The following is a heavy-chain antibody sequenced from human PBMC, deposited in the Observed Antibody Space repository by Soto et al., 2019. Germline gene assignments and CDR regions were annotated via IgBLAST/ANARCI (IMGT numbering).Heavy chain of an antibody. D-gene: IGHD6-19*01. CDR2: SSSNGGST. V-gene: IGHV3-64*01. J-gene: IGHJ6*02. CDR3: ASDRGYSSGHPADV. CDR1: GFTFSTYA. Sequence: EVQLVESGGGLVQPGGSLRLSCAASGFTFSTYAMHWVRQAPGKGLEYVSASSSNGGSTNYGNSVKGRFTISRDNSKNTQYLQMGSLRDDDMAVYYCASDRGYSSGHPADVWGQGTTVIVSS.